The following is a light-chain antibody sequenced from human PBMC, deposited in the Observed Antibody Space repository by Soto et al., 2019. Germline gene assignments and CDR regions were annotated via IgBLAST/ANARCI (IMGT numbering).Light chain of an antibody. V-gene: IGKV1-5*03. J-gene: IGKJ1*01. CDR3: QYYNDYCWT. CDR1: QSISSW. Sequence: DIQLTQSPSTLSASVGDRVTITCRASQSISSWLAWYHQKPGKAPNFLIYKTSNLESGVPSRFSGSGSGTEFTLTSSSLQPDDFATYYCQYYNDYCWTFGQGTKVEIK. CDR2: KTS.